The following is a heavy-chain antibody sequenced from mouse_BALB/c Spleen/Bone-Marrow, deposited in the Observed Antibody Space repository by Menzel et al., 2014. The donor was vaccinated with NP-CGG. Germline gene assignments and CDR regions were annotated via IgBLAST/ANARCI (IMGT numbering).Heavy chain of an antibody. Sequence: EVKLVESGGDLVKPGGSLKLSCAASGFTFSSYGMSWVRQTPDKRLEWVATISSGGSYTYYPDSVKGRFTISRDNAKNTLYLQMSSLKCEDTAMYYCARGGGAYYGNYWFAYWGQGTLVTVSA. D-gene: IGHD2-10*01. CDR3: ARGGGAYYGNYWFAY. J-gene: IGHJ3*01. CDR1: GFTFSSYG. V-gene: IGHV5-6*01. CDR2: ISSGGSYT.